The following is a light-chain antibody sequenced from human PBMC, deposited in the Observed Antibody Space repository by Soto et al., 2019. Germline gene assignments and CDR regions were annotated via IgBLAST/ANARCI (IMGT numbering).Light chain of an antibody. Sequence: QSVLTQPPSASGSPGQSVTTSCTGTSSDVGGYNYVSWYQQHPGKAPKLMIYEASERPSGVPDRFSGSKSSNTASLTVSGLQAEDEADYYCSSYAGSNNFVFGTGTKVTVL. CDR1: SSDVGGYNY. J-gene: IGLJ1*01. CDR3: SSYAGSNNFV. CDR2: EAS. V-gene: IGLV2-8*01.